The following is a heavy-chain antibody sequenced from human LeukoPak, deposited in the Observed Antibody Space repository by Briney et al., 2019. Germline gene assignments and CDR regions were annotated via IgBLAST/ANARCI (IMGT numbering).Heavy chain of an antibody. J-gene: IGHJ4*02. CDR1: GYTLTELS. CDR3: ATDGPRELLPRPFDY. V-gene: IGHV1-24*01. Sequence: ASVKLSCKVSGYTLTELSMNWVRQAPGKGLEWMGGFDPEDGETIYAQKFQGRVTMTEDTSTDTAYMELSSLRSEDTAVYYCATDGPRELLPRPFDYWGQGTLVTVSS. D-gene: IGHD3-10*01. CDR2: FDPEDGET.